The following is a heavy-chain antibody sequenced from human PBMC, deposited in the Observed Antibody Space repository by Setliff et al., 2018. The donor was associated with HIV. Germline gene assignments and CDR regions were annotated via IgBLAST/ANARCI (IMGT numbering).Heavy chain of an antibody. CDR1: GDSIGSNTFY. J-gene: IGHJ4*02. Sequence: SETLSLTCSVYGDSIGSNTFYWGWLRQPPGKEPEWIVSINHSGNTYYYPSLKSRVTMSVDTSKNQFSLRLSSVTATDTAVYYCARHRASSSGFPLDFWGQGILVTVSS. CDR2: INHSGNT. D-gene: IGHD6-6*01. V-gene: IGHV4-39*01. CDR3: ARHRASSSGFPLDF.